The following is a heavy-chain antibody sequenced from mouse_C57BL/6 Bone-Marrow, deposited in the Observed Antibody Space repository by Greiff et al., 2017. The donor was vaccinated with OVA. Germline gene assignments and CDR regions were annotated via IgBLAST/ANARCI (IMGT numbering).Heavy chain of an antibody. CDR1: GFTFSDAW. J-gene: IGHJ3*01. V-gene: IGHV6-6*01. CDR3: TGVWLRRLFAY. CDR2: IRNKANNHAT. Sequence: EVQRVESGGGLVQPGGSMKLSCAASGFTFSDAWMDWVRQSPEKGLEWVAEIRNKANNHATYYAESVKGRFTISRDDSKSSVYLQMNSLRAEDTGIYYCTGVWLRRLFAYWGQGTLVTVSA. D-gene: IGHD2-2*01.